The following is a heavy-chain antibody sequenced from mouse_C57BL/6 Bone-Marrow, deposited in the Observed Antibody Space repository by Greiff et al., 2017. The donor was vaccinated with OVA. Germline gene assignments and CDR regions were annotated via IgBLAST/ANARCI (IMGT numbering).Heavy chain of an antibody. CDR2: IYPGNSDT. Sequence: EVQLQQSGPVLARPGASVKLSCKPSGYTFTSYWLHWVNQRSGQGLEWRGAIYPGNSDTSYNQKFKGKAKLTAVTSASTAYMELSSLTNEDSAVYYCTWDAMDYWGQGTSVTVSS. CDR3: TWDAMDY. CDR1: GYTFTSYW. V-gene: IGHV1-5*01. J-gene: IGHJ4*01.